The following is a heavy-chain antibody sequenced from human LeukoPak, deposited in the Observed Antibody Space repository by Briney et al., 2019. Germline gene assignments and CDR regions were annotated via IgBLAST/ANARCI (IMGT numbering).Heavy chain of an antibody. D-gene: IGHD2-2*01. J-gene: IGHJ5*02. CDR2: MNPNSGNT. V-gene: IGHV1-8*02. CDR3: ARGQLLSIVALIIEEDWFVP. CDR1: GGTFSSYA. Sequence: ASVKVSCKASGGTFSSYAINWARQATGQGLEWMGWMNPNSGNTGYAQKFQGRVTMTRNTSISTAYMELSSLRSEDTAVYYCARGQLLSIVALIIEEDWFVPWGQGTLVTVSS.